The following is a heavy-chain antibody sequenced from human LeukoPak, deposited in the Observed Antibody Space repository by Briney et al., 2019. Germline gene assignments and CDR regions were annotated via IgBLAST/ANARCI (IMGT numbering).Heavy chain of an antibody. D-gene: IGHD2-15*01. CDR3: ANADRYCSGGSCHVPDAFDF. J-gene: IGHJ3*01. CDR2: IYHSGST. CDR1: GYSISSGFY. V-gene: IGHV4-38-2*02. Sequence: SETLSLTCSVSGYSISSGFYWGWIRQPPGKGLEWIGNIYHSGSTYYNPSLKSRVTISVDTSKNQFSLKLSSVTAADTAKYCCANADRYCSGGSCHVPDAFDFWGQGTVVTVSS.